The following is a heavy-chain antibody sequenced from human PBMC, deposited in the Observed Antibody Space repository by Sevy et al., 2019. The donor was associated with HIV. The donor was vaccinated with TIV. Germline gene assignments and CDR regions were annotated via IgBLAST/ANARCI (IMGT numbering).Heavy chain of an antibody. V-gene: IGHV3-23*01. CDR3: RITTIRRVIYGMDV. CDR1: GFTFSSYA. D-gene: IGHD3-10*01. J-gene: IGHJ6*02. Sequence: GGSLRLSCAASGFTFSSYAMSCVRQAPGKGLEWVSAISGSGGSTYYADSVKGRFTISRDNSKNTLYLQMNSLRAEDTAVYYCRITTIRRVIYGMDVWGQGTLVTVSS. CDR2: ISGSGGST.